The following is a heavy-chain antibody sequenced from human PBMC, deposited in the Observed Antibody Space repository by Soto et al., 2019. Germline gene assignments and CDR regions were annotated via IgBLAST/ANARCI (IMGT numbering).Heavy chain of an antibody. CDR2: INHSGST. Sequence: SETLSLTCAVYGGSFSGYYWSWIRQPPGKGLEWIGEINHSGSTNYNPSLKSRVTISVDTSKNQFSLKLSSVTAADTAVYYCARVYDSSGYHDYWGQGTLVTVSS. CDR1: GGSFSGYY. CDR3: ARVYDSSGYHDY. D-gene: IGHD3-22*01. J-gene: IGHJ4*02. V-gene: IGHV4-34*01.